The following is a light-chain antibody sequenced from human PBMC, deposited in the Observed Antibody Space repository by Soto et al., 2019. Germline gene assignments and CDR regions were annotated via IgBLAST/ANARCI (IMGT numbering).Light chain of an antibody. CDR1: QSISSW. V-gene: IGKV1-5*01. Sequence: DIQMTQSPSALSASVGDRATITCRGSQSISSWLAWYQQKPGKAPKLLIYDASTLQSGVPSRYSGSGSGTEFTLTISNRQPDDFATYYCQQYESYSPWTFGQGTKVDI. CDR3: QQYESYSPWT. CDR2: DAS. J-gene: IGKJ1*01.